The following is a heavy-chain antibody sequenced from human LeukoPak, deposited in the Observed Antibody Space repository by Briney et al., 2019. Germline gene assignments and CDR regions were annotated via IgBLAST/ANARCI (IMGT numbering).Heavy chain of an antibody. J-gene: IGHJ4*02. V-gene: IGHV1-2*02. Sequence: GASVKVSCXASGYTFTGYYMHWVRQAPGQGLEWMGWINPNSGGTNYAQKFQGSVTMTRDTSIRTAYMELSRLRSDDTAVYYCARDLGEDGYKGYYFDYWGQGTLVTVSS. CDR2: INPNSGGT. CDR3: ARDLGEDGYKGYYFDY. CDR1: GYTFTGYY. D-gene: IGHD5-24*01.